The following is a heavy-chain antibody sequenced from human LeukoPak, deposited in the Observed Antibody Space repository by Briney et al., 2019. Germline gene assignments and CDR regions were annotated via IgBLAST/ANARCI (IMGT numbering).Heavy chain of an antibody. V-gene: IGHV4-38-2*02. D-gene: IGHD6-13*01. Sequence: SETLSLTCTVSGYSISNGYYWGWIRQPPGKGLEWIGSIYHSGSTYYNPSLKSRVTISVDTSKNQFSLKLSSVTAADTAVYYCATYSSSWYRGRVLNWFDPWGQGTLVTVSS. CDR2: IYHSGST. CDR1: GYSISNGYY. CDR3: ATYSSSWYRGRVLNWFDP. J-gene: IGHJ5*02.